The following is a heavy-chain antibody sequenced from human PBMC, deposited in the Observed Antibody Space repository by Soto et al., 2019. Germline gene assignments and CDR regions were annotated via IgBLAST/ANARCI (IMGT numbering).Heavy chain of an antibody. Sequence: GGSLRLSCAASGFTFSSYAMHWVRQAPGKGLEWVAVISYDGSNKYYADSVKGRFTISRDNSKNTLYLQMNSLRAEDTAVYYCARSLPTYSSSWYLVYWGQGTLVTVSS. CDR3: ARSLPTYSSSWYLVY. V-gene: IGHV3-30-3*01. CDR1: GFTFSSYA. J-gene: IGHJ4*02. CDR2: ISYDGSNK. D-gene: IGHD6-13*01.